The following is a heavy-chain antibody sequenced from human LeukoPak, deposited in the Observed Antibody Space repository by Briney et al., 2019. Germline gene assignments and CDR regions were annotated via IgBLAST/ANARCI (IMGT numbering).Heavy chain of an antibody. V-gene: IGHV1-69-2*01. J-gene: IGHJ4*02. Sequence: ASVKVSCKISGYTFVDYCMHWVRQAPGKGFEWMGLIDPEDGETKYAEKFQGRITINADTSIDTAYLELSSLTSADTAMYFCSTPPGYCGQGTLVTVSS. CDR2: IDPEDGET. CDR1: GYTFVDYC. CDR3: STPPGY.